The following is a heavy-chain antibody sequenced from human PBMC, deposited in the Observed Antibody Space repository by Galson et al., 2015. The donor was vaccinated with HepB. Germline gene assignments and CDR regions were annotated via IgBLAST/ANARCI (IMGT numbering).Heavy chain of an antibody. V-gene: IGHV3-11*06. Sequence: SLRLSCAASGFTFSDYSMGWIRQAPGKGLQWISYITSSSGHTNYADSVKGRFAISRDNAKNSLFLQMNSLRAEDTAVYYCARDMLVRTTTLAGPFDIWGQGTMVTVSS. J-gene: IGHJ3*02. D-gene: IGHD4/OR15-4a*01. CDR1: GFTFSDYS. CDR3: ARDMLVRTTTLAGPFDI. CDR2: ITSSSGHT.